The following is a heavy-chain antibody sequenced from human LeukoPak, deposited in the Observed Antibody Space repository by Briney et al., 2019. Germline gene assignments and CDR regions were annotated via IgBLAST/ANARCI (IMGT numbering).Heavy chain of an antibody. Sequence: ASVKVSCKASGYTFTGYYMHWVRQAPGQGLERMGIINPSGGSTSYAQKFQGRVTMTRDTSTSTVYMELSSLRSEDTAVYYCAVFLEWLPFDYWGQGTLVTVSS. V-gene: IGHV1-46*01. CDR1: GYTFTGYY. CDR2: INPSGGST. CDR3: AVFLEWLPFDY. J-gene: IGHJ4*02. D-gene: IGHD3-3*01.